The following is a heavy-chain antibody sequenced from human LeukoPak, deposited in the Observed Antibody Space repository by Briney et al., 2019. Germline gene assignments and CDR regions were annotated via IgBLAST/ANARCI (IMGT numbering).Heavy chain of an antibody. CDR2: FYAGGSR. V-gene: IGHV3-66*01. D-gene: IGHD5-12*01. J-gene: IGHJ4*02. Sequence: GGSLRLSCEASGFSVSSNYMSWVRQAPGKGLEWVSVFYAGGSRQYTDSVKGRFTISRDTSKNSLYLQMNNLRPEDTAVYYCAAKGNGYTGIYLFAHWGQGTLVTVSA. CDR3: AAKGNGYTGIYLFAH. CDR1: GFSVSSNY.